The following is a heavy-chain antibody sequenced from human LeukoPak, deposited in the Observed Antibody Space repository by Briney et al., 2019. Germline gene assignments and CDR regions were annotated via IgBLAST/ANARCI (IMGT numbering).Heavy chain of an antibody. V-gene: IGHV4-30-2*01. CDR2: IYHSGST. Sequence: PSETLSLTFTVSGGSISSGGYYWSWIWQPPGKGLEWIGYIYHSGSTYYNPSLKSRVTISVDRSKNQFSLKLSSVTAADTAVYYCAREPYCGGDCYSTAAGDAFDIWGQGTMVTVSS. CDR1: GGSISSGGYY. D-gene: IGHD2-21*02. J-gene: IGHJ3*02. CDR3: AREPYCGGDCYSTAAGDAFDI.